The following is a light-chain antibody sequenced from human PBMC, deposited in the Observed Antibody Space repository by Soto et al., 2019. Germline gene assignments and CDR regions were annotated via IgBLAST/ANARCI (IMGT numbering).Light chain of an antibody. CDR3: CSYAASSTFYV. Sequence: QSALTQPASVSGSPGQSITISCPGTSSDVGNYNLVSWYQQYPGKAPKLMIYEVSKRPSGVSNRFSSSKSGNTASLTISGLQAEDEADYYCCSYAASSTFYVFGTGTKVTVI. V-gene: IGLV2-23*02. CDR2: EVS. J-gene: IGLJ1*01. CDR1: SSDVGNYNL.